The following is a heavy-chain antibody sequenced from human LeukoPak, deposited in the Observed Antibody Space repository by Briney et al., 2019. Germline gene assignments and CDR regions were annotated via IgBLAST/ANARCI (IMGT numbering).Heavy chain of an antibody. D-gene: IGHD6-13*01. J-gene: IGHJ4*02. CDR1: GFTVSSNY. Sequence: GGSLRLSRAASGFTVSSNYMSWVRQAPGKGLEWVSVIYSGGSTYYADSVKGRFTISRDNAKNSLYLQMNSLRAEDTAVYYCARGGDSSSWYYFDYWGQGTLVTVSS. CDR2: IYSGGST. CDR3: ARGGDSSSWYYFDY. V-gene: IGHV3-66*01.